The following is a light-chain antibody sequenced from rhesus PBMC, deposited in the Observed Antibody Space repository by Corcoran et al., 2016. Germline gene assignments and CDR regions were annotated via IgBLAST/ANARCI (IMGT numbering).Light chain of an antibody. J-gene: IGKJ2*01. CDR2: KAS. V-gene: IGKV1-22*01. Sequence: DIQMTQSPSSLSASVGDTVTITCRASQSISSWLAWYRQNPGEAPKLLIYKASPLQSGVPSRFSGRGSGTEFNLTISSLQSEEFATYYCQKYGSSPLYSFGQGTKVEIK. CDR3: QKYGSSPLYS. CDR1: QSISSW.